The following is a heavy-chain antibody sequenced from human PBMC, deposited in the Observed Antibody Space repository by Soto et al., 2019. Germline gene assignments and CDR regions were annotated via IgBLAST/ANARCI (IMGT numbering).Heavy chain of an antibody. V-gene: IGHV3-23*01. Sequence: GGSLRLSCATSGFTFSNYPMNWVRQAPGKGLEWVSDISAGGDTTYYADSVKGRFTIFRDNSKNSVSLQMNSLRVEDTAVYYCARRVWGQGTLVTVSS. CDR3: ARRV. CDR2: ISAGGDTT. J-gene: IGHJ4*02. CDR1: GFTFSNYP.